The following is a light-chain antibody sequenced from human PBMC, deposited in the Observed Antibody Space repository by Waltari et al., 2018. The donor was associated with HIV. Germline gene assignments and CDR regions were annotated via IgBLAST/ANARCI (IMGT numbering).Light chain of an antibody. Sequence: DVVMTQSPLSLPVTLGQPASISCRSSQSLVYSDGNTYLNWFQQRPGQSPRRLIYKVSNRDSGVPDRFSGSGSVTDFTLKISRVEAEDVGVYYCMQDTPWPWTFGQGTKVEIK. CDR3: MQDTPWPWT. V-gene: IGKV2-30*01. CDR1: QSLVYSDGNTY. CDR2: KVS. J-gene: IGKJ1*01.